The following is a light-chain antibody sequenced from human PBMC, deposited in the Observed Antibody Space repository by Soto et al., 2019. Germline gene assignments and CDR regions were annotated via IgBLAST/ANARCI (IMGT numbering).Light chain of an antibody. CDR3: LQFNTFPLT. J-gene: IGKJ1*01. CDR2: KVS. Sequence: DIQMTQSPSTLSASVGDRVNMTCRASQNIGSWLAWYQQQPGKGPKFLINKVSNLESGVPSRISGSGSGTEFTLTISSLQPDDFATYYCLQFNTFPLTFGPGTKVEIK. CDR1: QNIGSW. V-gene: IGKV1-5*03.